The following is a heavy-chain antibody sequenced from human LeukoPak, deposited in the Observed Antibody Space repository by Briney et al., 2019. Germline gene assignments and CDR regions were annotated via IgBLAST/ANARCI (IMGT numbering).Heavy chain of an antibody. Sequence: EASVKVSCKASGYTFTGYYMHWVRQAPGQGLEWMGWINPNSSGTNYAQNFQGRVTMTRDTSISTAYMELSRLRSDDTAVYYCARGGYCDSTSCFKPGDPWGQGTLVTVSS. CDR1: GYTFTGYY. CDR2: INPNSSGT. V-gene: IGHV1-2*02. CDR3: ARGGYCDSTSCFKPGDP. D-gene: IGHD2-2*01. J-gene: IGHJ5*02.